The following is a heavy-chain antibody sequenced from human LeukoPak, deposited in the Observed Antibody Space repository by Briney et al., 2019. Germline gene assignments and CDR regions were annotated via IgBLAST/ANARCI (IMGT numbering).Heavy chain of an antibody. Sequence: GGSLRLSCAASGFTFDDYAMHWVRQAPGRGLEWVSLISGDGASTYYADSVKGRFTISRDNSKNSLYLQMNSLRTEDTALYYCAKGWQLWYYFDYWGQGTLVTVSS. J-gene: IGHJ4*02. CDR1: GFTFDDYA. CDR3: AKGWQLWYYFDY. D-gene: IGHD5-18*01. CDR2: ISGDGAST. V-gene: IGHV3-43*02.